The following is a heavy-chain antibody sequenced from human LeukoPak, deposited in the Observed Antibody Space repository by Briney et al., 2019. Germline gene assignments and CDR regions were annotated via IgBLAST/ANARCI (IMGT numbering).Heavy chain of an antibody. CDR1: GYIFTGYL. CDR2: INPNSGVT. CDR3: ARGDWGSTSCYY. Sequence: VASVKVSCKTSGYIFTGYLIHWVRQAPGQGLEWMGCINPNSGVTHFAQKFQGRVTMTRDTSISTAYMELSRLRSDDTAVYYCARGDWGSTSCYYWGQGTLVTVSS. V-gene: IGHV1-2*02. J-gene: IGHJ4*02. D-gene: IGHD2-2*01.